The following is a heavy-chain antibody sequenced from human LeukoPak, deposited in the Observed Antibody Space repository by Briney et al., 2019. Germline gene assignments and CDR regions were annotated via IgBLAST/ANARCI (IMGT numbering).Heavy chain of an antibody. CDR2: IYYSGST. CDR1: GGSISSSSYY. J-gene: IGHJ4*02. Sequence: PSETLSLTCTVSGGSISSSSYYWGWIRQPPGQGLEWIGSIYYSGSTYYNPSLKSRVTISVDTSKNQFSLKLSSVTAADTAVYYCARGLFDSSGYYQLYYFDYWGQGTLVTVSS. CDR3: ARGLFDSSGYYQLYYFDY. V-gene: IGHV4-39*01. D-gene: IGHD3-22*01.